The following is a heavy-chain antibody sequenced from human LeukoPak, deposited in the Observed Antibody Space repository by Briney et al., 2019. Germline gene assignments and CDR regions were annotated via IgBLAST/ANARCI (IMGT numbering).Heavy chain of an antibody. CDR1: GGSFRWYY. J-gene: IGHJ4*02. CDR2: INHSGSA. CDR3: ARGQGTVTTH. V-gene: IGHV4-34*01. D-gene: IGHD4-17*01. Sequence: SETLSLTCAVSGGSFRWYYWTGIRQPPRKGLEWIGEINHSGSANYNPSLMSRVNISLDTSKNHFSLNLSSVTAADTAVYYCARGQGTVTTHWGQGTLVTVSS.